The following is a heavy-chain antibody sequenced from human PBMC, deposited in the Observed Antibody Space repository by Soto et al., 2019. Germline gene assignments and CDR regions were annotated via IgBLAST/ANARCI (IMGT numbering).Heavy chain of an antibody. CDR3: ARMAAASSGGSCYLFDY. CDR2: IDWDDDK. D-gene: IGHD2-15*01. J-gene: IGHJ4*02. V-gene: IGHV2-70*01. Sequence: VSGPTLVNPTRTLTLTCTFSGFSLSTSGMCVSWIRQPPGKALEWLALIDWDDDKYYSTSLKTRLTISKDTSKNQVVLTMTNMDPVATATYYCARMAAASSGGSCYLFDYWGQGTLLTVSS. CDR1: GFSLSTSGMC.